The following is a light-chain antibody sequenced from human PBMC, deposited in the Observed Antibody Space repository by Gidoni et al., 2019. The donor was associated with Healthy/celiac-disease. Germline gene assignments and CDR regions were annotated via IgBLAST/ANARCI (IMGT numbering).Light chain of an antibody. CDR1: SSDVGSYNL. J-gene: IGLJ2*01. V-gene: IGLV2-23*01. CDR3: CSYAGSSTSHVV. Sequence: QSALTQPASVSGSPGQSLTISCTGTSSDVGSYNLVSCYQQHPGKAPKLMIYEGSKRPSGVSNHFSGSKSGNTASLTISGLQAEDEADYYCCSYAGSSTSHVVFGGGTKLTVL. CDR2: EGS.